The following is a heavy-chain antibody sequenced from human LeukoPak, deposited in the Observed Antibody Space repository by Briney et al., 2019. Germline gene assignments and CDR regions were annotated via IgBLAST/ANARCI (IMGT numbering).Heavy chain of an antibody. D-gene: IGHD2-2*01. J-gene: IGHJ4*02. CDR2: ISYSGGKT. Sequence: TGGSLRLSCAASGFTVSSNYMSWVRQAPGKGLEWVSRISYSGGKTYYADSVKGRFTISRDNSKNTLDLQMNSLRAEDTAVYYCAKGYCSSATCSFDCWGQGTLVTVSS. CDR1: GFTVSSNY. CDR3: AKGYCSSATCSFDC. V-gene: IGHV3-23*01.